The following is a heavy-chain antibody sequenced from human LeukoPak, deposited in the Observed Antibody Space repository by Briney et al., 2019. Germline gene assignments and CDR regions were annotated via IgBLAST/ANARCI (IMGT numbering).Heavy chain of an antibody. J-gene: IGHJ4*01. CDR2: INPNTGGT. CDR1: GYTFTGYY. CDR3: ARGDGDYVGNDY. V-gene: IGHV1-2*02. Sequence: ASVKVSCTASGYTFTGYYMHWVRQAPGQGFEWMGWINPNTGGTHYAQNFQGRVTMTRDTSISTAYMAFSRLKSDDTAVYFCARGDGDYVGNDYWGHGTLVTVSS. D-gene: IGHD4-17*01.